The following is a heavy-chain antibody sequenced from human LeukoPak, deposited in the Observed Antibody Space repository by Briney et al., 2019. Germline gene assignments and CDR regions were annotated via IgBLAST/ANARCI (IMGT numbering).Heavy chain of an antibody. V-gene: IGHV1-69*05. CDR2: IIPIFGTA. J-gene: IGHJ4*02. D-gene: IGHD5-18*01. CDR1: GGTFSSYA. CDR3: ARGPSGYSYGYTDY. Sequence: SVKVSCKASGGTFSSYAISWVRQTPGQGLEWMGRIIPIFGTANYAQKFQGRVTITTDESTSTAYMELSSLRSEDTAVYYCARGPSGYSYGYTDYWGQGTLVTVSS.